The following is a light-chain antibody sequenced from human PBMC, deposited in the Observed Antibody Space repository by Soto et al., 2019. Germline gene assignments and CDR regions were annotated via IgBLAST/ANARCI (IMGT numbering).Light chain of an antibody. CDR2: KPS. Sequence: DIQMTQFPSTLSASVGDRVTITCRASQSISNRLAWFQQKSGEAPRILIHKPSNLESGVPSRFSGSGSGTEFTLTISSLQPDDFATYYCQQYYSYSWTFGQGTRVEIK. J-gene: IGKJ1*01. CDR3: QQYYSYSWT. V-gene: IGKV1-5*03. CDR1: QSISNR.